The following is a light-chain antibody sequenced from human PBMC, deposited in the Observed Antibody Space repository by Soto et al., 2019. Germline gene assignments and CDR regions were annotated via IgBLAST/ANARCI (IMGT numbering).Light chain of an antibody. Sequence: EIVLTQSPATLSLSPGETGTLSCRASESVSDYLAWYQQKPGQAPRLLVYDVSNRATGIPPRFSGGGSGTDCTLTISNVEPEDFAVYYCQQRSDWPWTFGQGTKVDIK. J-gene: IGKJ1*01. CDR1: ESVSDY. CDR3: QQRSDWPWT. V-gene: IGKV3-11*01. CDR2: DVS.